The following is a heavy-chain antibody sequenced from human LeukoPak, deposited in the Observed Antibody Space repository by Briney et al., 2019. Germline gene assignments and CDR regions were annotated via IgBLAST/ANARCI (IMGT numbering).Heavy chain of an antibody. V-gene: IGHV3-7*01. J-gene: IGHJ4*02. Sequence: GGSLRLSCAASGFTFSSYWMSWVRQAPGKGLEWVANIKQDGSEKYYVDSVKGRFTISRDNAKNSLYLQMNSLRAEDTAVYYCARHQILGFDWLNDYWGQGTLVTVSS. D-gene: IGHD3-9*01. CDR1: GFTFSSYW. CDR2: IKQDGSEK. CDR3: ARHQILGFDWLNDY.